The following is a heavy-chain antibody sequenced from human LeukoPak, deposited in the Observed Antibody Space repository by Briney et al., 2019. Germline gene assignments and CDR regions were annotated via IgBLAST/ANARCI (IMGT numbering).Heavy chain of an antibody. D-gene: IGHD6-6*01. CDR2: TYPGDSDT. Sequence: GESLKISCKGSGYRFTSYWLGWVRQMPGKGLEGMGITYPGDSDTRYSPSFQGQVTISADKSISTHYLRWSSVKASDTAMYYCARHVSTREYINWLEPWGQGTVVSVSS. CDR3: ARHVSTREYINWLEP. CDR1: GYRFTSYW. J-gene: IGHJ5*02. V-gene: IGHV5-51*01.